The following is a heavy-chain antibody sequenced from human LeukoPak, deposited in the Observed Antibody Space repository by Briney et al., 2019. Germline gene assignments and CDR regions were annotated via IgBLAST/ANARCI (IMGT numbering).Heavy chain of an antibody. CDR2: IYYSGST. CDR3: ARVGYCSGVNCYSAQRPFDY. Sequence: PSDTLSLTCSVSGGYISSSSYYWGWIRQPPGKGLEWIGSIYYSGSTYYNPSLKSRVTISVDTSKNQFSLKLSSVTAADTAVYYCARVGYCSGVNCYSAQRPFDYWGQGTLVTVSS. CDR1: GGYISSSSYY. J-gene: IGHJ4*02. V-gene: IGHV4-39*01. D-gene: IGHD2-15*01.